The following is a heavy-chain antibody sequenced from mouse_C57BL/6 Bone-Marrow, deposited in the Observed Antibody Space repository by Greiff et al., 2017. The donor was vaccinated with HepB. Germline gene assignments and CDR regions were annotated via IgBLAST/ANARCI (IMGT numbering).Heavy chain of an antibody. CDR3: TTGTNFDV. CDR1: GFTFSNYW. V-gene: IGHV6-3*01. J-gene: IGHJ1*03. D-gene: IGHD4-1*01. CDR2: IRLKSDNYAT. Sequence: EVQVVESGGGLVQPGGSMKLSCVASGFTFSNYWMNWVRQSPEKGLEWVAQIRLKSDNYATHYAESVKGRFTISRDDSKSSVYLQMNNLRAEDTGIYYCTTGTNFDVWGTGTTVTVSS.